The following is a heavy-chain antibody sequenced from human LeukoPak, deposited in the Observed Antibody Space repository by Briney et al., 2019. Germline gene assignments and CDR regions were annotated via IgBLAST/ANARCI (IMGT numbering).Heavy chain of an antibody. Sequence: PGGSLRLSCAAPGMTFSHRWMHWVRQAPGKGLVWVSLIKNDGRTTIYADSVKGRFTISTDNGKSTLYLQMNSLRAEDTGIYYCTTGPSYGYEWWGQGTVVTVSS. CDR3: TTGPSYGYEW. CDR2: IKNDGRTT. CDR1: GMTFSHRW. J-gene: IGHJ4*02. V-gene: IGHV3-74*01. D-gene: IGHD3-16*01.